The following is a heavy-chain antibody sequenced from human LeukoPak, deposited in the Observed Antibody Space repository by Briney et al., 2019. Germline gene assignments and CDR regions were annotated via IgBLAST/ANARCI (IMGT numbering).Heavy chain of an antibody. CDR1: GFTFSSYA. CDR2: ISGSGGST. CDR3: ATYDYVWGSYRWYFDY. Sequence: QAGGSLRLSCAASGFTFSSYAMSWVRQAPGKGLEWVSAISGSGGSTYYADSVKGRFTISRDNSKNTLYLQMNSLRAEDTAVYYCATYDYVWGSYRWYFDYWGQGTLVTVSS. D-gene: IGHD3-16*02. J-gene: IGHJ4*02. V-gene: IGHV3-23*01.